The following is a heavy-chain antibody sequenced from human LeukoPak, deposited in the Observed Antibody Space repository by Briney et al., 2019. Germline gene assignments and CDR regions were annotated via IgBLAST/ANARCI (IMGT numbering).Heavy chain of an antibody. J-gene: IGHJ4*02. CDR3: ARDMDSSGYSPFDY. V-gene: IGHV1-69*13. D-gene: IGHD3-22*01. Sequence: ASVKVSCKASGGTFSSYAIRWVRQAPGQGLEWMGGIIPIFGTANYAQKFQGRVTITADESTSTAYMELSSLRSEDTAVYYCARDMDSSGYSPFDYWGQGTLVTVSS. CDR1: GGTFSSYA. CDR2: IIPIFGTA.